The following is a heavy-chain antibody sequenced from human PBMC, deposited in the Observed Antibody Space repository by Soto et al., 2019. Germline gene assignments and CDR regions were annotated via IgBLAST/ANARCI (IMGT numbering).Heavy chain of an antibody. CDR2: INSDGSST. D-gene: IGHD2-2*01. V-gene: IGHV3-74*01. CDR3: ASAIVVVPAAGGYYYYGMDV. J-gene: IGHJ6*02. CDR1: GFTFSSYW. Sequence: GGSLRLSCAASGFTFSSYWMHWVRQAPGKGLVWVSRINSDGSSTSYADSVKGRFTISRDNAKNTLYLQMNSLRAEDTAVYYCASAIVVVPAAGGYYYYGMDVWGQGTTVTVSS.